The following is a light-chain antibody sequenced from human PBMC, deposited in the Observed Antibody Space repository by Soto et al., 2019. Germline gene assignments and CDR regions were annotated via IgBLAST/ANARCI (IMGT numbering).Light chain of an antibody. J-gene: IGKJ1*01. CDR1: QSVRSSF. CDR3: QQYDSSPWT. CDR2: GAS. V-gene: IGKV3-20*01. Sequence: ESVLTQSPGTLSLSPGERATLSRRASQSVRSSFLAWYQLKPGQAPRLLIYGASSRATGIPDRFSGSGSGTDFTLTISRLEPEDFAVYYCQQYDSSPWTFGQGTKVEIK.